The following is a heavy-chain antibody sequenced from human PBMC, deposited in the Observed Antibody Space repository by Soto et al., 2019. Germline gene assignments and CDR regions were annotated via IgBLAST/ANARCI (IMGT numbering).Heavy chain of an antibody. CDR2: IHYIEST. D-gene: IGHD3-10*01. J-gene: IGHJ6*02. V-gene: IGHV4-61*01. Sequence: QVQLQESGPGLVKPSETLSLTCTVSGGSVSSASYYWSWIRQPPGKGLEWIGYIHYIESTNYNPSLKIPVNMSVDTPKHAFSLQLTSVTAADTAVYYCASGLLRGDGPYYYYGLNVWGQGTTVTVSS. CDR3: ASGLLRGDGPYYYYGLNV. CDR1: GGSVSSASYY.